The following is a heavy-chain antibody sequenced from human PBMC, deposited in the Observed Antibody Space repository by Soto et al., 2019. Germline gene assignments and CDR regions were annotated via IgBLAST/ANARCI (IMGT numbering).Heavy chain of an antibody. V-gene: IGHV1-18*01. J-gene: IGHJ4*02. CDR3: ATRSPAFDY. CDR1: GYTFTSFG. CDR2: ISTDKGKT. Sequence: GPEVKKPGASVKVSCKTSGYTFTSFGISWVRQAPGQGLEWMGWISTDKGKTNYAQKFQGRVTMTTDTSTSTAFMELRSLRSNDTAVYYCATRSPAFDYWGQGTLVTVSS.